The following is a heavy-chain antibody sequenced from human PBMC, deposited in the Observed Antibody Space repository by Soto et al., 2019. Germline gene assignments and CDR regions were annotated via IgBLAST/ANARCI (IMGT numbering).Heavy chain of an antibody. J-gene: IGHJ4*02. Sequence: PGGSLRLSCAASGFTFSSYGMHWVRQAPGKGLEWVAVISYDGSNKYYADSVKGRFTISRDNSKNTLYLQMNSLRAEDTAVYYCAKEGYYYGSGSFRPPYFDYWGQGTLVTVSS. CDR2: ISYDGSNK. D-gene: IGHD3-10*01. CDR1: GFTFSSYG. CDR3: AKEGYYYGSGSFRPPYFDY. V-gene: IGHV3-30*18.